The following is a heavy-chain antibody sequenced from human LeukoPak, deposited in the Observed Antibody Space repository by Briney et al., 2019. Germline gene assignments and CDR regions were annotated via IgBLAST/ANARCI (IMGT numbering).Heavy chain of an antibody. J-gene: IGHJ4*02. Sequence: SQTLSLTCTVSGGSISSGSYYWSWIRQPAGKGLEWIGRIYTSGSTNYNPSLKSRVTMTRDTSTSTVYMQLSSLRSEDTAVYYCARGGTAVVASAIDYWGQGTLVTVSS. CDR2: IYTSGST. CDR3: ARGGTAVVASAIDY. V-gene: IGHV4-61*02. CDR1: GGSISSGSYY. D-gene: IGHD4-23*01.